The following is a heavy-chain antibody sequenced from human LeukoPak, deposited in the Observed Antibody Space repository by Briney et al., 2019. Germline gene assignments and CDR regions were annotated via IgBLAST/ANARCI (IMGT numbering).Heavy chain of an antibody. CDR3: ASRNPMIYCSGGSCGNAFDI. D-gene: IGHD2-15*01. Sequence: PSETLSLTCAVYGGSFSGHYWSWIRQPPGKGLEWIGEINHSGSTNYNPSLKSRVTISVDTSKNQFSLKLSSVTAADTAVYYCASRNPMIYCSGGSCGNAFDIWGQGTMVTVSS. V-gene: IGHV4-34*01. CDR1: GGSFSGHY. J-gene: IGHJ3*02. CDR2: INHSGST.